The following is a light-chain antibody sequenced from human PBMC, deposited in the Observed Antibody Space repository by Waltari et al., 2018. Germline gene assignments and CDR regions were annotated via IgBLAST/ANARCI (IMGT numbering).Light chain of an antibody. V-gene: IGKV4-1*01. CDR3: QQYYTTPYT. CDR1: QSVLFSSNNRNY. J-gene: IGKJ2*01. Sequence: DIVMTQSPDSLAVSLGQPATINCTSSQSVLFSSNNRNYLAWYQQKPGQSPKLVLYWASTRESGVPDRFSGSGSATDFTLTISSLQAEDVAVYYCQQYYTTPYTFGQWTKLEIK. CDR2: WAS.